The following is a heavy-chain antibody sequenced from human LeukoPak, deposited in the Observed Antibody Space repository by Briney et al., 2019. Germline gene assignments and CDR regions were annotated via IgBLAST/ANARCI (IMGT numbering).Heavy chain of an antibody. D-gene: IGHD5-18*01. Sequence: SETLSLTCTVSGDSINSLDLWSWVRQPPGKGLEWIGEMYLSGTTHSNPSVKSRVTISIDKSKNQFSLKLSSVTAADTAVYYCARGGRGYSYGQRRFDPWGQGTLVTVSS. CDR1: GDSINSLDL. CDR3: ARGGRGYSYGQRRFDP. CDR2: MYLSGTT. V-gene: IGHV4-4*02. J-gene: IGHJ5*02.